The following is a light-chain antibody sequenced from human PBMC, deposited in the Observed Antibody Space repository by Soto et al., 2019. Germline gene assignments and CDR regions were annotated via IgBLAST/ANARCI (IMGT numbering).Light chain of an antibody. J-gene: IGKJ4*01. V-gene: IGKV1D-12*01. CDR2: AAF. Sequence: DIQMTQSPSSVSASEGDRVTITCRASQDISNWLAWYQQKPGKAPKVLIYAAFSLQSGVPSRFSGGRSGTDFTLTISSLQPEDFAVYYCQQTKSFPLTFGGGTKVEIK. CDR3: QQTKSFPLT. CDR1: QDISNW.